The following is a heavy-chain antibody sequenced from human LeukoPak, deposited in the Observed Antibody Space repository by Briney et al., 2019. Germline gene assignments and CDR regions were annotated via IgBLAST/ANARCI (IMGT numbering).Heavy chain of an antibody. CDR3: ARAKGSADYFDY. J-gene: IGHJ4*02. V-gene: IGHV4-34*01. CDR1: GGSFSGYY. CDR2: INHSGST. Sequence: PSETLSLTCAVYGGSFSGYYWSWIRQPPGKGLEWIGEINHSGSTNYNPSLKSRVTISVDTSKNQFSLKLSSVTAADTAVYYCARAKGSADYFDYWGQGTLVTVSS. D-gene: IGHD6-25*01.